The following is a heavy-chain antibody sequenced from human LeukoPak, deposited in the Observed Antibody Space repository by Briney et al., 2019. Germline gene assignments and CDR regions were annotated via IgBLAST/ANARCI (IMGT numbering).Heavy chain of an antibody. J-gene: IGHJ4*02. D-gene: IGHD6-19*01. CDR3: ARGHPHSSGWSAFDY. CDR1: GFMFSSYG. Sequence: GGSLRLSCSASGFMFSSYGINWVRQAPGKGLEWISFISGSSSTIHYADSVKGRFTISRDNARNSLYLQMNCLRDEDTAVFYCARGHPHSSGWSAFDYWGQGILVTVSS. V-gene: IGHV3-48*02. CDR2: ISGSSSTI.